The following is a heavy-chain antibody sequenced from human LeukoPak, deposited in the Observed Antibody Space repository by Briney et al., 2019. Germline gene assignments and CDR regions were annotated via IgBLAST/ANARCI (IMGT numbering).Heavy chain of an antibody. Sequence: GRSLSLSRAPSRFTLSEFYIGCSRDAPGRGRGCRSYISSSGKTIYYADAVKGRFTISRDNDKNSLHLQMNSLRAEDTAVYYCAELGITMIGGVWGKGTTVTISS. V-gene: IGHV3-11*04. D-gene: IGHD3-10*02. CDR1: RFTLSEFY. CDR3: AELGITMIGGV. J-gene: IGHJ6*04. CDR2: ISSSGKTI.